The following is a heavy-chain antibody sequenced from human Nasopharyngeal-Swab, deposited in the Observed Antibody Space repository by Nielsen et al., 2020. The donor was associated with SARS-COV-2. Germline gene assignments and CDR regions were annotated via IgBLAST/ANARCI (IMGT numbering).Heavy chain of an antibody. CDR3: ARETDSSGYYYGY. CDR2: IYSGGST. CDR1: GLTVSSNY. V-gene: IGHV3-53*01. D-gene: IGHD3-22*01. Sequence: GGSLRLSCAASGLTVSSNYMSWVRQAPGKGLEWVSVIYSGGSTYYADSVKGRFTISRDNSKNTLYLQMNSLRAEDTAVYYCARETDSSGYYYGYWGQGTLVTVSS. J-gene: IGHJ4*02.